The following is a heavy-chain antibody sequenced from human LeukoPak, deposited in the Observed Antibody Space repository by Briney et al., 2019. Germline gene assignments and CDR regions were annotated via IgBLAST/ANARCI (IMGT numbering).Heavy chain of an antibody. CDR2: IRYDGSNK. CDR3: AKDHKNALGDY. Sequence: GGSLRLSCAASGFTFSSYGMHWVRQAPGKGLEWVAVIRYDGSNKYYADSVKGRFTISRDNSKNTLYLQMNSLRAEDTAVYYCAKDHKNALGDYWGQGTLVTVSS. V-gene: IGHV3-30*02. J-gene: IGHJ4*02. CDR1: GFTFSSYG. D-gene: IGHD3-16*01.